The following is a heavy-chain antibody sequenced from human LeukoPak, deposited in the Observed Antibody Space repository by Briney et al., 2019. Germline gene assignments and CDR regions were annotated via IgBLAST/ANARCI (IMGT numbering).Heavy chain of an antibody. CDR3: ARDPKGGFSYGWGAFDI. Sequence: GGSLRLSCAASGFTLSSHAMHWVRQAPGKGLEWVAIISYDGNNKYYADSVKGRFIISRDNSKNTLYLQMNSLRAEDTAIYYCARDPKGGFSYGWGAFDIWGQGTMVTVSS. CDR1: GFTLSSHA. CDR2: ISYDGNNK. J-gene: IGHJ3*02. V-gene: IGHV3-30-3*01. D-gene: IGHD5-18*01.